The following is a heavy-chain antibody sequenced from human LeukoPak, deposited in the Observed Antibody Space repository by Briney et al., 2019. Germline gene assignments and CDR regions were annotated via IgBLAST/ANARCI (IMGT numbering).Heavy chain of an antibody. V-gene: IGHV1-69*04. CDR2: IIPILGIA. Sequence: ASVKVSCKASGGTFSSYAISWVRQAPGQGLEWMGRIIPILGIANYAQKFQGRVTITADKSTSTAYMELSSLRSEDTAVYYCARDQARPYYYGSGSSDYYYGMDVWGQGTTVTVSS. D-gene: IGHD3-10*01. J-gene: IGHJ6*02. CDR1: GGTFSSYA. CDR3: ARDQARPYYYGSGSSDYYYGMDV.